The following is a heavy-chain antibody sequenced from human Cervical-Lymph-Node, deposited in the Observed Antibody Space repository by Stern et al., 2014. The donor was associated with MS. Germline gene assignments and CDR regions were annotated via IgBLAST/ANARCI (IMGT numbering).Heavy chain of an antibody. D-gene: IGHD3-10*01. Sequence: QLQLQESGPGLVKPSETLSLTCTVSGGSISTYYWSWIRQPPGKGLEWIGYVYHTGITNLNPSLKSRVTLSVDTSRNQFSLRLNSVTAADTAVYYCARRTVLWSGEDSWGQGTLVTVSS. CDR2: VYHTGIT. CDR3: ARRTVLWSGEDS. V-gene: IGHV4-59*08. CDR1: GGSISTYY. J-gene: IGHJ4*02.